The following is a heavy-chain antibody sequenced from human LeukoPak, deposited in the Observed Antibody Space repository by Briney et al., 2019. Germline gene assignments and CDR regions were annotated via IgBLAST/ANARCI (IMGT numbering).Heavy chain of an antibody. V-gene: IGHV1-8*01. Sequence: ASVKVSCKASGYTFTSYDINWVRQATGQGLEWMGWVNPNSGHTGYAQKFQGRVTMTRDTSISPAYMELSSLRSEDTAVYYCARGAPGSYCSGGSCPYFDYWGQGTLVSVSS. CDR2: VNPNSGHT. D-gene: IGHD2-15*01. CDR1: GYTFTSYD. J-gene: IGHJ4*02. CDR3: ARGAPGSYCSGGSCPYFDY.